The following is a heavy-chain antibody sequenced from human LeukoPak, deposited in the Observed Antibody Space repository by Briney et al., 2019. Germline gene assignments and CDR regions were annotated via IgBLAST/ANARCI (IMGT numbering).Heavy chain of an antibody. V-gene: IGHV3-48*01. D-gene: IGHD3-22*01. CDR3: ARVGRFFTGSPTYYYDSGGYYIDY. CDR1: GFTFSSYN. Sequence: GGSLRLSCAASGFTFSSYNMNWVRQAPGMGLEWVSYISSSSSTIYYADSVKGRFTISRDNAKNSLYLQMNSLRAEDTAVYYCARVGRFFTGSPTYYYDSGGYYIDYWGQGTLVTVSS. J-gene: IGHJ4*02. CDR2: ISSSSSTI.